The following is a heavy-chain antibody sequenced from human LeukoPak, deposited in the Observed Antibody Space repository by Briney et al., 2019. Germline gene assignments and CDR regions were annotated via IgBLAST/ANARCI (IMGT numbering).Heavy chain of an antibody. CDR3: AKNGGSHCYSYLDW. CDR1: GFTFSSYG. V-gene: IGHV3-23*01. Sequence: GGSLRPSCAASGFTFSSYGMTWVRQAPGKGLEWISGTSGSGGSTYYANSVKGRFTISRDNSKNTLYLQMNSLRAEDTAVYYCAKNGGSHCYSYLDWWGQVILVNGYS. CDR2: TSGSGGST. J-gene: IGHJ4*02. D-gene: IGHD2-21*01.